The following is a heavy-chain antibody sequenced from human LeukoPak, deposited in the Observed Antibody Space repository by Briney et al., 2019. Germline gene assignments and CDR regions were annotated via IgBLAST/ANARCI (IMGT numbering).Heavy chain of an antibody. V-gene: IGHV4-30-4*08. CDR1: GGSISSGDYY. D-gene: IGHD3-3*01. Sequence: SQTLSLTCTVSGGSISSGDYYWSWIRQPPGKGLEWIGYIYYSGSTYYNPSLKSRVTISVDTPKNQFSLKLSSVTAADTAVYYCARDRLFGRTDAFDIWGQGTMVTVSS. CDR3: ARDRLFGRTDAFDI. CDR2: IYYSGST. J-gene: IGHJ3*02.